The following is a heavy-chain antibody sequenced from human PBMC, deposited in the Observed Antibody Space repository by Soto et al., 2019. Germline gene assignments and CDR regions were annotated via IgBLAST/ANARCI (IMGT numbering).Heavy chain of an antibody. Sequence: ASVKVSCKASGYTFTSYDINWLRQATGQGLEWMGWISAYNGNTNYAQKLQGRVTMTTDTSTSTAYMELSSLRSEDTAVYYCARDCISTSCYDHYYYYGMDVWGQGTTVTVSS. CDR3: ARDCISTSCYDHYYYYGMDV. CDR2: ISAYNGNT. J-gene: IGHJ6*02. V-gene: IGHV1-18*01. D-gene: IGHD2-2*01. CDR1: GYTFTSYD.